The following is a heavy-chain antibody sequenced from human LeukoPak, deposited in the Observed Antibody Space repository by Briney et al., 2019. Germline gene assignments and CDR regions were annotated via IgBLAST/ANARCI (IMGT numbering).Heavy chain of an antibody. CDR1: GFTFSSYA. Sequence: GGPLRLSCAASGFTFSSYAMSWVRQAPGKGLEWVSAITGSCGSTLYADSVKGRFTISRDNSKNTLYLQMNSLRAEDTAVYYCAKLLMAMVRGVDIDCWGQGTLATVSS. J-gene: IGHJ4*02. CDR3: AKLLMAMVRGVDIDC. CDR2: ITGSCGST. V-gene: IGHV3-23*01. D-gene: IGHD3-10*01.